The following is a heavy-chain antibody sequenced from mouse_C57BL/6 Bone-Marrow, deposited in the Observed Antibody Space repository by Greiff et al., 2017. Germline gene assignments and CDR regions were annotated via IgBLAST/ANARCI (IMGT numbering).Heavy chain of an antibody. CDR1: GYAFSSSW. CDR3: ARGSYDALFAY. J-gene: IGHJ3*01. V-gene: IGHV1-82*01. CDR2: IYPGDGDT. Sequence: QVQLQQSGPELVKPGASVKISCKASGYAFSSSWMNWVKQRPGQGLEWIGRIYPGDGDTNYNGKFKGKATLTADKSSSTAYMQRSSLTSEDSSVYFCARGSYDALFAYWGQGTLVTVSA. D-gene: IGHD2-12*01.